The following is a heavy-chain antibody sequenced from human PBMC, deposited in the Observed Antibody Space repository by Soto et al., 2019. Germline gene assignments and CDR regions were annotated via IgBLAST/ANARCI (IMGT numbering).Heavy chain of an antibody. J-gene: IGHJ4*02. CDR3: ARGSPYDSSGYPSDY. CDR1: GYTFTSYG. V-gene: IGHV1-18*01. Sequence: ASVKVSCKASGYTFTSYGISWVRQAPGQGLQWMGWISAYNGNTNYAQKLQGRVTMTTDTSTSTVYMELRSLTSDDTAVYYCARGSPYDSSGYPSDYWGQGTLVTVSS. CDR2: ISAYNGNT. D-gene: IGHD3-22*01.